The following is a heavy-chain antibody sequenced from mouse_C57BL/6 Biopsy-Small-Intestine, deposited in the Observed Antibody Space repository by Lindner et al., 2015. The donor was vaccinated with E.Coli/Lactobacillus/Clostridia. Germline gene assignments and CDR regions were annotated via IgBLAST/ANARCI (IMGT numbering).Heavy chain of an antibody. J-gene: IGHJ2*01. CDR3: ARARVVRGVIREFDY. V-gene: IGHV1-84*02. CDR2: MNPNSGNA. D-gene: IGHD1-1*02. Sequence: SVKVSCKVSGYSFISTDINWVRQAAGQGLEWMGWMNPNSGNADYAQSFQGRVILTRNTSINTAYMELTNLRSEDTAVYFCARARVVRGVIREFDYWGQGTLLTVSS. CDR1: GYSFISTD.